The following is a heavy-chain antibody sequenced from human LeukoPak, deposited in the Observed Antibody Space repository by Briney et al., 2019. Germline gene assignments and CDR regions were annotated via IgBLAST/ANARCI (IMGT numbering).Heavy chain of an antibody. D-gene: IGHD1-26*01. Sequence: APVEVSCKASGYTFTDYYLHWVRQAPGQGLEWMGWINPNSGGTNYAQKFQGRVTMTRDTSISTAYMELSRLRSDDTAVYYCARGTSGSYYCLDYWGQGTLVTVSS. CDR2: INPNSGGT. V-gene: IGHV1-2*02. J-gene: IGHJ4*02. CDR1: GYTFTDYY. CDR3: ARGTSGSYYCLDY.